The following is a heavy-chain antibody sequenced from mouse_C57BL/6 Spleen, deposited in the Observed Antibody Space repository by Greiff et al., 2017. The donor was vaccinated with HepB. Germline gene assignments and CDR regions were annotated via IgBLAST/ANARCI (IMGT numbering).Heavy chain of an antibody. CDR1: GYTFTSYW. CDR2: IDPSDSYT. CDR3: ARRPFTTTAAMDY. D-gene: IGHD1-1*01. Sequence: VQLQQPGAELVMPGASVKLSCKASGYTFTSYWMHWVKQRPGQGLEWIGEIDPSDSYTNYNQKFKGKSTLTVDKSSSTAYMQLSSLTSEDSAVYYCARRPFTTTAAMDYWGQGTSVTVSS. V-gene: IGHV1-69*01. J-gene: IGHJ4*01.